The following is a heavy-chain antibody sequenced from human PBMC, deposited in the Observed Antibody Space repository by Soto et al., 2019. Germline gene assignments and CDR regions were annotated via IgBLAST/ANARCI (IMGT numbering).Heavy chain of an antibody. CDR1: GFTFTSSA. V-gene: IGHV1-58*01. D-gene: IGHD1-26*01. J-gene: IGHJ3*02. CDR3: AASFRGSYSSRPFAFDI. Sequence: SVKVSCKASGFTFTSSAVQWVRQARGQRLEWIGWIVVGSGNTNYAQKFQERVTITRDMSTSTAYMELSSLRSEDTAVYYCAASFRGSYSSRPFAFDIWGQGTMVTVSS. CDR2: IVVGSGNT.